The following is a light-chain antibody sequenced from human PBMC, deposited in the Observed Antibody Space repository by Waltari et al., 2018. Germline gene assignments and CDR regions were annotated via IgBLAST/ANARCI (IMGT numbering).Light chain of an antibody. CDR2: VNSDGSH. CDR3: QTGGHGTWV. V-gene: IGLV4-69*01. Sequence: LVLTQSPSASASLGASVKLTCTLSSGYSSNVIAWLQQQPGKGPRYLMKVNSDGSHRKGDDIPDRFSASNSGPECYLTISSLQSEDEADYYCQTGGHGTWVFGGGTKLTVL. J-gene: IGLJ3*02. CDR1: SGYSSNV.